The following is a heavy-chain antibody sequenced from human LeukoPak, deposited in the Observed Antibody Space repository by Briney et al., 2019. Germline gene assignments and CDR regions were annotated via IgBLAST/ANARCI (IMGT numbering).Heavy chain of an antibody. CDR2: IYYSGST. D-gene: IGHD5-24*01. V-gene: IGHV4-59*01. J-gene: IGHJ3*02. CDR3: ARARARWLQYDAFDI. CDR1: GGSISSYY. Sequence: PSETLSLTCTVSGGSISSYYWSWIRQPPGKGLEWIGYIYYSGSTNYNPSLKSRVTISVDTSKNQFSLKLSSVTAADTAVYYCARARARWLQYDAFDIWGQGTMVTVSS.